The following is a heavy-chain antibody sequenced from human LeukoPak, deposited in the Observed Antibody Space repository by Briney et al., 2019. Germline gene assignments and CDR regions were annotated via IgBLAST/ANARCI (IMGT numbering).Heavy chain of an antibody. CDR3: ARGYYCDS. J-gene: IGHJ4*02. CDR1: GDSVSNYTTA. V-gene: IGHV6-1*01. Sequence: SQTLSLTCAISGDSVSNYTTAWNWIRQSPSRGLEWLGRTYYRSKWYNEYAVSVKSRITIDPDTSKNQFSLQLSSVTPEDTAVYYCARGYYCDSWGQGTLVTVSS. CDR2: TYYRSKWYN.